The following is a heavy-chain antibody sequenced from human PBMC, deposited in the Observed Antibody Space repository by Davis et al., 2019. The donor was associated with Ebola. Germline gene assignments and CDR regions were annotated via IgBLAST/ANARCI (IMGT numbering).Heavy chain of an antibody. V-gene: IGHV3-30*09. D-gene: IGHD3-10*01. J-gene: IGHJ4*02. CDR1: GFTFSGSA. CDR3: AKVRFAGERVRGISSFDY. Sequence: PGGSLRLSCAASGFTFSGSALHWVRQAPGKGLEWVAFMSSDGNIKNYADSVKGRFAISRDNSKNTLYLQMSSLRTDDTAVYYCAKVRFAGERVRGISSFDYWGRGTLVTVSS. CDR2: MSSDGNIK.